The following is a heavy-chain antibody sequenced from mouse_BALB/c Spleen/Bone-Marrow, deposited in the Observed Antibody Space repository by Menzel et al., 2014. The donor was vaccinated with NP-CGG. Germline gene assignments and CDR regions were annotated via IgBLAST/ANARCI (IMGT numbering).Heavy chain of an antibody. CDR1: GFTFSDYY. D-gene: IGHD4-1*01. CDR2: ITKGGGST. V-gene: IGHV5-12*02. Sequence: EVKVVESGGGLVQPGGSPKLSRATPGFTFSDYYMYWVRQTPEKRLEWVAYITKGGGSTYYPDIVKGRFTISRDNAKNTLYLQMSRLKSEDTAMYYCARQLAYAMDYWGQGTSVTVSS. CDR3: ARQLAYAMDY. J-gene: IGHJ4*01.